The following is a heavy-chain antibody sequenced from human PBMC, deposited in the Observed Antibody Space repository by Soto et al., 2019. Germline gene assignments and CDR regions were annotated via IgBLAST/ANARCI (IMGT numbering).Heavy chain of an antibody. J-gene: IGHJ3*02. CDR1: GYTFTSYG. Sequence: ASVKVSCKASGYTFTSYGISWVRQAPGQGLEWMGWISAYNGNTNYAQKLQGRVTMTTDTSTSTAYMELRSLRSDDTAVYYCASSGGLELRGDAFDIWGQGTMVTVSS. CDR2: ISAYNGNT. CDR3: ASSGGLELRGDAFDI. V-gene: IGHV1-18*01. D-gene: IGHD1-7*01.